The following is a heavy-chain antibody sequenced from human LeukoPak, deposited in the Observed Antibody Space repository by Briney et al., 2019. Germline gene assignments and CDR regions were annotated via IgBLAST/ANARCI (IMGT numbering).Heavy chain of an antibody. CDR1: GFTFSSYS. Sequence: GGSLRLSCAASGFTFSSYSMNWVRQAPGKGLEWVSSISSSSSYIYYADSVKGRFTISRDNAKNSLYLQMNSLRAEDTAVYYCARDSNCGGDCLDYWGQGTLVTVSS. J-gene: IGHJ4*02. D-gene: IGHD2-21*02. CDR2: ISSSSSYI. CDR3: ARDSNCGGDCLDY. V-gene: IGHV3-21*01.